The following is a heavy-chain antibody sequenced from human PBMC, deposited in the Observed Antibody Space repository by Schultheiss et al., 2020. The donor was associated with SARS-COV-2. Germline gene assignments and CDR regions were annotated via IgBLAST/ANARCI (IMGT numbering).Heavy chain of an antibody. CDR2: IYHSGST. V-gene: IGHV4-38-2*01. J-gene: IGHJ6*02. CDR1: GYSISSGYY. Sequence: SETLSLTCAVSGYSISSGYYWGWIRQPPGKGLEWIGSIYHSGSTYYNPSLKSRVTISIDTSKNQFSLKLSSVTAADTAVYYCGRVGAGRRWGTLDVWGQGSTVTVSS. D-gene: IGHD6-6*01. CDR3: GRVGAGRRWGTLDV.